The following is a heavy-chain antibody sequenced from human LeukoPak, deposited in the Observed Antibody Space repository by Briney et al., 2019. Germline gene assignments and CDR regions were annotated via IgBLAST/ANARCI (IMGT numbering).Heavy chain of an antibody. V-gene: IGHV1-2*02. CDR3: ARDGGYSGYDPDYYYYMDV. CDR1: GYTFTGYY. Sequence: ASVKVSCKASGYTFTGYYMHWVRRAPGQGLEWMGWINPNSGGTNYAQKFQGRVTMTRDTSISTAYMELSRLRSDDTAVYYCARDGGYSGYDPDYYYYMDVWGRGTTVTVSS. CDR2: INPNSGGT. J-gene: IGHJ6*03. D-gene: IGHD5-12*01.